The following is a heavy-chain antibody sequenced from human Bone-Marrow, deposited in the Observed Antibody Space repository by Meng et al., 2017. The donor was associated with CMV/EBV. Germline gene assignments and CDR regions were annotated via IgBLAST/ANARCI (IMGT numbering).Heavy chain of an antibody. J-gene: IGHJ4*02. D-gene: IGHD5-24*01. CDR2: IYYSGST. Sequence: SETLSLTCTVSGGSISSSGYYWCWIRQPPGKRLEWIGSIYYSGSTYYNPSLKSRATISVDTSKNQFSLKLSSVTAADTAVYYCASNGYNGGYWGQGTLVTVSS. CDR3: ASNGYNGGY. CDR1: GGSISSSGYY. V-gene: IGHV4-39*01.